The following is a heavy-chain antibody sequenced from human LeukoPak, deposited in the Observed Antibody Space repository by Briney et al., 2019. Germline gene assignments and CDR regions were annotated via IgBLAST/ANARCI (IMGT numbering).Heavy chain of an antibody. CDR2: IYYSGST. CDR1: GGSISSYY. J-gene: IGHJ6*03. V-gene: IGHV4-59*01. Sequence: PSETLSLTCTVSGGSISSYYWSWLRQPPGKGLEWIGYIYYSGSTNYNPSLKSRVTISVDTSKNQFSLKLSSVTAADTAVYYCARRRIAAAGTNYYYYMDVWGKGTTVTISS. CDR3: ARRRIAAAGTNYYYYMDV. D-gene: IGHD6-13*01.